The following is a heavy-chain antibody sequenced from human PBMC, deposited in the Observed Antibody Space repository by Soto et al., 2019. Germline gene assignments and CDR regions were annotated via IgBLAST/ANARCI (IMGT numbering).Heavy chain of an antibody. CDR1: GYTFTGYY. J-gene: IGHJ6*03. Sequence: ASVKVSCKASGYTFTGYYMHWVRQAPGQGLEWMGWINPNSGGTNYAQKFQGWVTMTRDTSISTAYMELSSLRSEDTAVYYCARVPYFPVPAAPSARLYYYYMDVWGKGTTVTVSS. V-gene: IGHV1-2*04. CDR3: ARVPYFPVPAAPSARLYYYYMDV. D-gene: IGHD2-2*01. CDR2: INPNSGGT.